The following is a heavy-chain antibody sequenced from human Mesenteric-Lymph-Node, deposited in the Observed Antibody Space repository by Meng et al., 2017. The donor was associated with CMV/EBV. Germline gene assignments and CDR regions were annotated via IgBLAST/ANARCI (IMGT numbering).Heavy chain of an antibody. V-gene: IGHV3-7*01. CDR3: ARDGIGSYYDY. CDR2: IKQDGSEK. CDR1: GFTFNNFA. Sequence: GESLKISCAVSGFTFNNFAMSWVRQAPGKGLEWVANIKQDGSEKYYVDSVKGRFTISRDNAKNSLYLQMNSLRAEDTAVYYCARDGIGSYYDYWGQGTLVTVSS. J-gene: IGHJ4*02. D-gene: IGHD1-26*01.